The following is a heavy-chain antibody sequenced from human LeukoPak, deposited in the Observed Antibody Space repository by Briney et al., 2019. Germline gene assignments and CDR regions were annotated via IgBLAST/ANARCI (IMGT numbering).Heavy chain of an antibody. CDR2: IYYSGST. CDR3: ARDGGYYYDSSGYKITAEYFQH. J-gene: IGHJ1*01. Sequence: SETLSLTCTVSGGSFSTYYWSWIRQPPGKGLEWIGYIYYSGSTNYNPSLKSRVTISVDTSKNQFSLKLSSVTAADTAVYYCARDGGYYYDSSGYKITAEYFQHWGQGTLVTVSS. D-gene: IGHD3-22*01. V-gene: IGHV4-59*01. CDR1: GGSFSTYY.